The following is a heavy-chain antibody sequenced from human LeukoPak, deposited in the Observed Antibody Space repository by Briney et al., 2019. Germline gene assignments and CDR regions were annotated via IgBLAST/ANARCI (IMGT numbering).Heavy chain of an antibody. CDR1: GGSITSSSYY. CDR3: ARHGPQYNNDWTTQYDC. V-gene: IGHV4-39*01. J-gene: IGHJ4*02. CDR2: TYYSGST. D-gene: IGHD6-19*01. Sequence: PSETLSLTCTVSGGSITSSSYYWGWIRQPPGKGLEWIGSTYYSGSTYYSPSLKSRVTLSVDTSKNQFSLKLRSVTAADTAVYYCARHGPQYNNDWTTQYDCWGQGTLVTVSS.